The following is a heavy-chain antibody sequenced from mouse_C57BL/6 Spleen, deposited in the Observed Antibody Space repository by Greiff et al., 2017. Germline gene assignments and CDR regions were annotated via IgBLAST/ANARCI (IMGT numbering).Heavy chain of an antibody. CDR2: IDPEDGET. CDR3: ARSTVVATRYFDV. CDR1: GFNIKDYY. Sequence: EVQGVESGAELVKPGASVKLSCTASGFNIKDYYMHWVKQRTEQSLEWIGRIDPEDGETKYAPKFQGKATITADTSSNTAYLQLSSLTSEDTAVYYCARSTVVATRYFDVWGTGTTVTVSS. D-gene: IGHD1-1*01. J-gene: IGHJ1*03. V-gene: IGHV14-2*01.